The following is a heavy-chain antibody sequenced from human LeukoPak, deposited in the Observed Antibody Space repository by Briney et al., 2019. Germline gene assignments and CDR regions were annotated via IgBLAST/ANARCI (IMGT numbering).Heavy chain of an antibody. Sequence: SVKVSCKASGGTFSSYAISWVRQAPGQGLGWMGGIIPIFGTANYAQKFQGRVTITADESTSTAYMELSSLRSEDTAVYYCARDPFSYCGGDCYPYYYYYGMDVWGQGTTVTVSS. D-gene: IGHD2-21*02. V-gene: IGHV1-69*13. CDR3: ARDPFSYCGGDCYPYYYYYGMDV. CDR1: GGTFSSYA. CDR2: IIPIFGTA. J-gene: IGHJ6*02.